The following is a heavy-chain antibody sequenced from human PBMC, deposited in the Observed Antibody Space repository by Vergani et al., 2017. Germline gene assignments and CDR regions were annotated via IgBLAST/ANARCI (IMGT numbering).Heavy chain of an antibody. CDR3: ARDRRGNYYYHMDV. CDR1: AFTFSNYW. Sequence: EVQLVESGGGLVQPGGSLRLSCAASAFTFSNYWMSWVRQAPGKGLEWVASMNQDGSEKYYVDSVKGRFTISIDNAKNSLYLHMNSLRPEDTAMYYCARDRRGNYYYHMDVWGTGTTVTVSS. J-gene: IGHJ6*03. CDR2: MNQDGSEK. V-gene: IGHV3-7*01.